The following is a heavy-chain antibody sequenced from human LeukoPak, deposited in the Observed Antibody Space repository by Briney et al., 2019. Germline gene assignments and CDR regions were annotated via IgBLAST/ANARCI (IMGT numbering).Heavy chain of an antibody. CDR1: GFTFSSYW. CDR3: ARDQTYYYDSSGYQRKYYYYYMDV. Sequence: GGSLRLSCAASGFTFSSYWMSWVRQAPGKELEWVANIKQDGSEKYYVDSVKGRFTISRDNAKNSLYLQMNSLRAEDTAVYYCARDQTYYYDSSGYQRKYYYYYMDVWGKGTTVTVSS. J-gene: IGHJ6*03. V-gene: IGHV3-7*01. CDR2: IKQDGSEK. D-gene: IGHD3-22*01.